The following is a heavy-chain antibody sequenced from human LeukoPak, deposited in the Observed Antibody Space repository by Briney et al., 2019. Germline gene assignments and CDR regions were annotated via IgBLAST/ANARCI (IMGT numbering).Heavy chain of an antibody. CDR2: ITGTDDAT. V-gene: IGHV3-23*01. CDR1: GFTFNSYW. CDR3: AKSRSVADAFDI. D-gene: IGHD6-19*01. Sequence: PGGSLRLSCAASGFTFNSYWMGWVRQAPGKGLEWVSAITGTDDATYHADSVKGRFTIARDRSKNTLYLEMNGLRAEDTAVYHCAKSRSVADAFDIWGHGAMVTVSS. J-gene: IGHJ3*02.